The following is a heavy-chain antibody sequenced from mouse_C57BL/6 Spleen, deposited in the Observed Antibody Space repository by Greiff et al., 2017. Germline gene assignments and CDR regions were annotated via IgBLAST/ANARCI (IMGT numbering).Heavy chain of an antibody. CDR1: GYTFTSYW. CDR2: IYPSDSET. D-gene: IGHD2-5*01. V-gene: IGHV1-61*01. Sequence: QVQLQQPGAELVRPGSSVKLSCKASGYTFTSYWMDWVKQRPGQGLEWIGNIYPSDSETHYNQKFKDKATLTVDKSSSTAYMQLSSLTSEDSAVYYCAGKRIYSNYPLWYFDVWGTGTTVTVSS. J-gene: IGHJ1*03. CDR3: AGKRIYSNYPLWYFDV.